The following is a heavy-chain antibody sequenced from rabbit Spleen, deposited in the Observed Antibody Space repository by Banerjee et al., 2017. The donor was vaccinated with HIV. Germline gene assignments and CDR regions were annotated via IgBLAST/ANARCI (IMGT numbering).Heavy chain of an antibody. D-gene: IGHD4-2*01. J-gene: IGHJ4*01. CDR2: IDSGSSGFT. Sequence: QSLEESGGDLVKPGASLTLTCTASGVSFSSNYYMCWVRQAPGKGLEWIACIDSGSSGFTYFASWAKGRFTISKTSSTTVTLHMTSLTAADTATYFCARDNYAGYGWELYLWGQGTLVTVS. CDR3: ARDNYAGYGWELYL. V-gene: IGHV1S40*01. CDR1: GVSFSSNYY.